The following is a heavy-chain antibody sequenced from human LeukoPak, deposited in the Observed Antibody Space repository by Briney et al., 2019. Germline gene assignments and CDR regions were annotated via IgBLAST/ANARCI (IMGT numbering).Heavy chain of an antibody. J-gene: IGHJ6*02. CDR1: GGSISSSSYY. D-gene: IGHD6-13*01. Sequence: NPSETLSLTCTVSGGSISSSSYYWGWIRQPPGKGLEWIGSIYYSGSTYYNPSLKSRVTISVDTSKNQFSLKLSSVTAADTAVYYCRKMMAAAGPDYGMDVWGQGTTVTVSS. CDR2: IYYSGST. CDR3: RKMMAAAGPDYGMDV. V-gene: IGHV4-39*01.